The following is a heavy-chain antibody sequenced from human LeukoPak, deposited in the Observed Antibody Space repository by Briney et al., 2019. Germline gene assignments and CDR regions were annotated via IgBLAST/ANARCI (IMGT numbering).Heavy chain of an antibody. V-gene: IGHV3-30*18. CDR2: ISYDGSNK. CDR1: GFTFSSYG. Sequence: PGGSLRLSCAASGFTFSSYGMHWVRQAPGKGLEWVAVISYDGSNKYYADSVKGRFTISRDNSKNTLYLQMNSLRAEDTAVYYCAKESRPGYSSGSLDYWGQGTLVTVPS. J-gene: IGHJ4*02. D-gene: IGHD6-19*01. CDR3: AKESRPGYSSGSLDY.